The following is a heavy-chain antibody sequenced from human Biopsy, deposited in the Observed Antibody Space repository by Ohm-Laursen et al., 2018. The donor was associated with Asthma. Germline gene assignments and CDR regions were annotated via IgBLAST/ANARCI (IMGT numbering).Heavy chain of an antibody. CDR3: VRDGTDDAFDI. CDR2: ISKDASTQ. J-gene: IGHJ3*02. V-gene: IGHV3-30*01. CDR1: GFSFSNFA. D-gene: IGHD1-1*01. Sequence: SLRLSCAASGFSFSNFAIHWVRQAPGKGLEWVGVISKDASTQDYADSVKGRFTMARDNSKNTLDLQMNSLREEDTAVYYCVRDGTDDAFDISGQGTVVSVSS.